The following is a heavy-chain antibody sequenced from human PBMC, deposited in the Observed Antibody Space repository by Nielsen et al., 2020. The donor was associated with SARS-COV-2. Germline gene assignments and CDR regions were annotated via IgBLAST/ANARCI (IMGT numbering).Heavy chain of an antibody. D-gene: IGHD1-26*01. J-gene: IGHJ4*02. CDR3: AKDRRWELHPHDY. V-gene: IGHV3-74*01. Sequence: GGSLRLSCVASGFTFSSYWMHWVRQAPGKGLVWVSRINSDGSSTSYADSVKGRFTISRDNAKNTLYLQMNSLRAEDTAVYYCAKDRRWELHPHDYWGRGTLVTVSS. CDR1: GFTFSSYW. CDR2: INSDGSST.